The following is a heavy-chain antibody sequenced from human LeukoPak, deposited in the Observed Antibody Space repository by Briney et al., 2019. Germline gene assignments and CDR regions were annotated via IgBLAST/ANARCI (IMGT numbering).Heavy chain of an antibody. CDR3: ARDAIGAFDI. CDR1: GGSFSGYY. J-gene: IGHJ3*02. Sequence: PSETLSLTCAVYGGSFSGYYWSWIRQPPGKGLEWIGEINHSGSTNYNPSLKSRVTISVDTSKNQFSLKLSSVTAADTAVYYCARDAIGAFDIWGQGTMVTVSS. V-gene: IGHV4-34*01. D-gene: IGHD3-22*01. CDR2: INHSGST.